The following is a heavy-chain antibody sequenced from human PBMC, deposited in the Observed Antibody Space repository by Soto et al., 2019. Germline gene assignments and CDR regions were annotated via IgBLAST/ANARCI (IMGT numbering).Heavy chain of an antibody. J-gene: IGHJ5*02. CDR3: AKNRGIVVVPAAMSWFDP. D-gene: IGHD2-2*01. V-gene: IGHV3-23*01. CDR2: ISGSGGST. CDR1: GFTFSSYA. Sequence: GGSLRLSCAASGFTFSSYAMSWVRQAPGKGLEWVSAISGSGGSTYYADSVKGRFTISRDNSKNTLYLQMNSPRAEDTAVYYCAKNRGIVVVPAAMSWFDPWGQGTLVTVSS.